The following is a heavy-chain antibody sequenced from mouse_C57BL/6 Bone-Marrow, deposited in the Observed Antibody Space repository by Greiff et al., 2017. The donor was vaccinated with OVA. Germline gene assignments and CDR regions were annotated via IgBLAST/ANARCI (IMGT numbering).Heavy chain of an antibody. Sequence: QVQLQQPGAELVKPGASVKLSCKTSGYTFTSYWMHWVKQRPGQGLEWIGMIHPNSGSTNYNEKFKSKATLTVDKSSSTAYMQLSSLISEDSAVYYCARGGFYYSNYVGWYFDVWGTGTTVTVSS. V-gene: IGHV1-64*01. CDR1: GYTFTSYW. CDR2: IHPNSGST. J-gene: IGHJ1*03. D-gene: IGHD2-5*01. CDR3: ARGGFYYSNYVGWYFDV.